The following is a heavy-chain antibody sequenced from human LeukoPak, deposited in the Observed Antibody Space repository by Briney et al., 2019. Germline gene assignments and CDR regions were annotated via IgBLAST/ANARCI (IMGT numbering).Heavy chain of an antibody. Sequence: GGSLRLSCVVSGFTVSNNYMSWVRQAPRKGLEWVSAISGSGGSTYYADSVKGRFTISRDNAKNSLYLQMNSLRAEDTAVYYCARDHLNSSGWIDYWGQGTLVTVSS. CDR1: GFTVSNNY. CDR3: ARDHLNSSGWIDY. V-gene: IGHV3-23*01. J-gene: IGHJ4*02. D-gene: IGHD6-19*01. CDR2: ISGSGGST.